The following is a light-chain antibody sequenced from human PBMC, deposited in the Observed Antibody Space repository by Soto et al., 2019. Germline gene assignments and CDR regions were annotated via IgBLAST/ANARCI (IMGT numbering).Light chain of an antibody. Sequence: EIVLTQSPGTLSLSPGERATLSCRASQSVSSFLAWYQQKPGQAPRLLIYGVSSRATGIPDRFSGSGSGTDFTLTVSSLEPEDFAVHYCHQFASSPQTFGQGTKV. CDR2: GVS. CDR3: HQFASSPQT. J-gene: IGKJ1*01. CDR1: QSVSSF. V-gene: IGKV3-20*01.